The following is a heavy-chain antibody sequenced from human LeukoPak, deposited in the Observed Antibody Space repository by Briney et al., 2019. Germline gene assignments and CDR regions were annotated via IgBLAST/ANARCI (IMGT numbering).Heavy chain of an antibody. Sequence: SETLSLTCAVYGGSFSGYYWSWIRQPPGKGLEWIGEINHSGSTNYNPSLKSRVTISVDTSKNQFSLKLSSVTAADTAVYYCARHPRKYCSSTSCPGDYWGQGTLVTVSS. D-gene: IGHD2-2*01. CDR2: INHSGST. CDR3: ARHPRKYCSSTSCPGDY. V-gene: IGHV4-34*01. J-gene: IGHJ4*02. CDR1: GGSFSGYY.